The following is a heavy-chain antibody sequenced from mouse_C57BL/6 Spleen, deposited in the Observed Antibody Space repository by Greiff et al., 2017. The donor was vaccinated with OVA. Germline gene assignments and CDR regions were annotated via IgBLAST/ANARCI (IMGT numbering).Heavy chain of an antibody. V-gene: IGHV3-6*01. Sequence: DVKLQESGPGLVKPSQSLSLTCSVTGYSITSGYYWNWIRQFPGNKLEWMGYISYDGSNNYNPSLKNRISITRDTSKNQFFLKLNSVTTEDTATYYCARGATVGYFDYWGQGTTLTVSS. J-gene: IGHJ2*01. CDR3: ARGATVGYFDY. CDR2: ISYDGSN. D-gene: IGHD1-1*01. CDR1: GYSITSGYY.